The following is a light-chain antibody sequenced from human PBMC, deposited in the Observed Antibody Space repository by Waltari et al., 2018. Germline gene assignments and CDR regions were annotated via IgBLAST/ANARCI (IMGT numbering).Light chain of an antibody. V-gene: IGKV3-11*01. J-gene: IGKJ2*01. CDR1: QSVSSY. CDR3: QQRSNWPPRYT. Sequence: EIVLTQSPATLSLSQGERANLSCRASQSVSSYLAWYQQKPGQAPRLLIYDASNRATGIPARFSGSGSGTDFTLTISSLEPEDFAVYYCQQRSNWPPRYTFGQGTKLEIK. CDR2: DAS.